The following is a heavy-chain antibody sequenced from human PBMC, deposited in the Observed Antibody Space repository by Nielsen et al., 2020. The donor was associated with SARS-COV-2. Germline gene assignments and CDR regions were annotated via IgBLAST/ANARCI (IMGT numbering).Heavy chain of an antibody. V-gene: IGHV1-2*06. D-gene: IGHD5-18*01. CDR2: INPNSGGT. J-gene: IGHJ4*02. CDR1: GYTFTGYY. CDR3: ARLRRGYSYGDFDY. Sequence: ASVKVSCKASGYTFTGYYMHWVRQAPGQGLEWMGRINPNSGGTNYAQKFQGRVTMTRDTSISTAYMELGRLRSDDTAVYYCARLRRGYSYGDFDYWGQGTLVTVSS.